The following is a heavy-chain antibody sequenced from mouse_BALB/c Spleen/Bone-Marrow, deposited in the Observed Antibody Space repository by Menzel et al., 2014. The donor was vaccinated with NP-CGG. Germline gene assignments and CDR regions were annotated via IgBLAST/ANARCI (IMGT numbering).Heavy chain of an antibody. CDR2: INPGNGRT. CDR1: GYNFISYW. V-gene: IGHV1S81*02. J-gene: IGHJ1*01. CDR3: ARWGKGYFDV. D-gene: IGHD1-3*01. Sequence: QVQLKHSAVELVKPGASVKLSCKASGYNFISYWIHWVKQRPGQGLEWIGEINPGNGRTNYNEKFKNKATLTIDKSSSTAYMQLSRLTSEDSAVYYCARWGKGYFDVWGAGTTVTVSS.